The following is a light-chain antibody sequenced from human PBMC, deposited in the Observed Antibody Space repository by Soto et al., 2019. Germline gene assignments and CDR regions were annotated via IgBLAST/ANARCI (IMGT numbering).Light chain of an antibody. CDR3: LQHNDYPRT. J-gene: IGKJ1*01. CDR1: QSIRSD. CDR2: GAS. Sequence: EIHITQSPSTLSASVGDRVTLTCRASQSIRSDLNWYQQKPGKAPKRLIYGASSLHSGVPSRFSGSGSGTEFTLTISRLQPEDFAIYYCLQHNDYPRTFGQGTKVDIK. V-gene: IGKV1-17*01.